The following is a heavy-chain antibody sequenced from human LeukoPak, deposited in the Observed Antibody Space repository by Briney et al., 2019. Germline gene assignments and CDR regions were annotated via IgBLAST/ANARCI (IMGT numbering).Heavy chain of an antibody. V-gene: IGHV4-4*07. CDR2: IYSSGST. CDR3: ARDRSSGYYYHP. Sequence: SETLSLTCTVSGGSISSYYWTWIRQPAGKGLEWIGRIYSSGSTNYSPSLKSRVTMSVDTSKNQFSLKLGSVTAADTAVYYCARDRSSGYYYHPWGQGTLVTVSS. CDR1: GGSISSYY. D-gene: IGHD3-22*01. J-gene: IGHJ5*02.